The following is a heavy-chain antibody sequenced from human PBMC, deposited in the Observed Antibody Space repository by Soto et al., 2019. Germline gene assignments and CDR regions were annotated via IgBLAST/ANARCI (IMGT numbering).Heavy chain of an antibody. CDR3: ARSGLRWTSAGRAFDI. Sequence: QVQLQQWGAGLLKPSETLSLTCAVYGGSFSGYYWSWIRQPPGKGLEWIGEINHSGSTNYNPSLKRRVTISVDTSKTQFSLKLSSVTAADTAVYYCARSGLRWTSAGRAFDIWGQGTMVTVSS. J-gene: IGHJ3*02. CDR1: GGSFSGYY. CDR2: INHSGST. D-gene: IGHD4-17*01. V-gene: IGHV4-34*01.